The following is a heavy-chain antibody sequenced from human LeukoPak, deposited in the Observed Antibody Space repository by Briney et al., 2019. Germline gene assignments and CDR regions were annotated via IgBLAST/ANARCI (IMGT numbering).Heavy chain of an antibody. J-gene: IGHJ4*02. Sequence: GESLKISCKGPGYSFTTDWIGWVRQMPGKGLEWMGIIYPGDSDTRYCPSFQGQVTISADNSISTAYLQWSSLKASDTAMYYCARGGRRAVAGTFDYWGQGTLVTVSS. D-gene: IGHD6-19*01. CDR3: ARGGRRAVAGTFDY. V-gene: IGHV5-51*01. CDR2: IYPGDSDT. CDR1: GYSFTTDW.